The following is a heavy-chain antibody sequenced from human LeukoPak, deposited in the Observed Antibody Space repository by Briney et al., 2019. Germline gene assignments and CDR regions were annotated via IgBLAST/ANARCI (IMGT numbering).Heavy chain of an antibody. CDR1: GFTFSSCD. V-gene: IGHV3-30*04. CDR3: ARAAELRFLEWLPESVDY. D-gene: IGHD3-3*01. CDR2: ISYDGRKK. Sequence: LTGGSLRLSCAASGFTFSSCDMHWVRQAPGKGLEWVAFISYDGRKKYYADSVKGRFTISRDNAKNSLYLQMNSLRAEDTAVYYCARAAELRFLEWLPESVDYWGQGTLVTVSS. J-gene: IGHJ4*02.